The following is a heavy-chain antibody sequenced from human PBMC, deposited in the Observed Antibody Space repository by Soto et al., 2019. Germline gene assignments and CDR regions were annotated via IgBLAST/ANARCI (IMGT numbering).Heavy chain of an antibody. Sequence: ASVKVSCKASGYTFTGYYMHWVRQAPGQGLEWMGWINPNSGGTNYAQKFQGWVTMTRDTSISTAYMELSRLRSDDTAVYYCARSKYCSGGSCYWSFDPWGQGTLVTVSS. J-gene: IGHJ5*02. CDR3: ARSKYCSGGSCYWSFDP. D-gene: IGHD2-15*01. CDR1: GYTFTGYY. V-gene: IGHV1-2*04. CDR2: INPNSGGT.